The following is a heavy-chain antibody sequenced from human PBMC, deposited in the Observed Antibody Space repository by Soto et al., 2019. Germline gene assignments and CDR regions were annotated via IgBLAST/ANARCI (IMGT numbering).Heavy chain of an antibody. J-gene: IGHJ4*02. CDR1: GGSISSGGYY. CDR2: IYYSGST. D-gene: IGHD2-2*01. V-gene: IGHV4-31*03. CDR3: ARYCSSTSCSQDFEY. Sequence: QVQLQESGPGLVKPSQTLSLTCTVSGGSISSGGYYWSWIRQHQGKGLEWIGYIYYSGSTYYNPSLTSRVTIAVDTSKNQCSLKLSSVTAADTAVYYCARYCSSTSCSQDFEYWGQGTLVTVCS.